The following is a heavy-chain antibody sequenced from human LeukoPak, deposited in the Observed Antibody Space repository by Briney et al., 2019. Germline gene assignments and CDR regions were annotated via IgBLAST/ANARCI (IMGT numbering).Heavy chain of an antibody. J-gene: IGHJ6*03. CDR2: ISAYNGNT. V-gene: IGHV1-18*04. CDR1: GYTFTGYY. CDR3: AREAARPNYYYYYMDV. Sequence: ASVKVSCKASGYTFTGYYMHWVRQAPGQGLEWMGWISAYNGNTNYAQKLQGRVTMTTDTSTSTAYMELRSLRSDDTAVYYCAREAARPNYYYYYMDVWGKGTTVTVSS. D-gene: IGHD6-6*01.